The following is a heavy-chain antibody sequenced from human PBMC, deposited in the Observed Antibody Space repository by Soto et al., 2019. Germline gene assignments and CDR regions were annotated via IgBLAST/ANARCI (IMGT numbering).Heavy chain of an antibody. CDR3: ARDYSGSYFYYYGMDV. CDR2: ISAYNGNT. J-gene: IGHJ6*02. D-gene: IGHD1-26*01. CDR1: GYTFTSYG. Sequence: ASVKGSCTDSGYTFTSYGISWVRQAPGQGLEWMGWISAYNGNTNYAQKLQGRVTMTTDTSTSTAYMELRSLRSDDTAVYYCARDYSGSYFYYYGMDVWGQGTTVTVSS. V-gene: IGHV1-18*01.